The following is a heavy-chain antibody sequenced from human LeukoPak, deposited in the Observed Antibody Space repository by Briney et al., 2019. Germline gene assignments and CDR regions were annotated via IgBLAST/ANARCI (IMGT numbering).Heavy chain of an antibody. CDR3: ARAPVTSCRGAFCYPFDC. J-gene: IGHJ4*02. D-gene: IGHD4-17*01. V-gene: IGHV3-23*01. Sequence: GGSLRLSCAASGFTFHNYAMNWVRQAPGKGLEWVSATSSSDPGTYYAPSVRGRFTIYRDNSKNTVYLQMNSLRVEDAAIYYCARAPVTSCRGAFCYPFDCWGQGTRLTVSS. CDR1: GFTFHNYA. CDR2: TSSSDPGT.